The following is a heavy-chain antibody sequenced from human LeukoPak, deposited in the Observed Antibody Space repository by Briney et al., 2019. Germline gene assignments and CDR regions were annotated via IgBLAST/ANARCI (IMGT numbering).Heavy chain of an antibody. J-gene: IGHJ4*02. CDR2: IKQDGSEK. CDR3: SRDGSYYDFLTVYPPMGAFAN. D-gene: IGHD3-9*01. CDR1: GFSFVDYA. Sequence: GGSLRLSCTASGFSFVDYAMSWVRQAPGKGLEWVANIKQDGSEKYYADSVKGRFTISRDNAKNSLYLQMNSLRAEDTAVYYCSRDGSYYDFLTVYPPMGAFANGGRGPLATVPS. V-gene: IGHV3-7*01.